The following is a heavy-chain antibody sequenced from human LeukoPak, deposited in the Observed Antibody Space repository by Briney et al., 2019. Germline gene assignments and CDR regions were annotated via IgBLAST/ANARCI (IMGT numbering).Heavy chain of an antibody. Sequence: GGSLRLSCAASGFTFDDYAMHWVRQAPGKGLEWVSGISWNSGSIGYADSVKGRFTISRDNAKNSLYLQMNSLRAEDMALNYCAKASISGSPGYYFDYWGQGTLVTVSS. CDR3: AKASISGSPGYYFDY. V-gene: IGHV3-9*03. D-gene: IGHD2-15*01. J-gene: IGHJ4*02. CDR2: ISWNSGSI. CDR1: GFTFDDYA.